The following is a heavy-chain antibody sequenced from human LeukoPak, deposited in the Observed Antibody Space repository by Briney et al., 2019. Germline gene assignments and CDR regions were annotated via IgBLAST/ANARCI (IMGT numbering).Heavy chain of an antibody. V-gene: IGHV4-34*01. Sequence: PSETLSLTCAVYGGSFSGYYWSWIRQPPGKGLEWIGEINHSGSTNYSPSLKSRVTISVDTSKNQFSLKLSSVTAADTAVYYCARSWEGGLQYYYYYMDVWGKGTTVTVSS. CDR1: GGSFSGYY. J-gene: IGHJ6*03. CDR2: INHSGST. D-gene: IGHD4-11*01. CDR3: ARSWEGGLQYYYYYMDV.